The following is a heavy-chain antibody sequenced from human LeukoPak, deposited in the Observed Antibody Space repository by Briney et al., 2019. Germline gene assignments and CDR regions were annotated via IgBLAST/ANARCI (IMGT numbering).Heavy chain of an antibody. CDR1: GGAISSGDYY. V-gene: IGHV4-30-4*01. Sequence: SETLSLTCTVSGGAISSGDYYWSWIRPPPGKGLEWIGYIYYSGSTYYNPSLNSRVTISVDTSKSQFSLKLSSVTAADTAVYYCARDASGYDPMGGSYFDYWGQETLVTVSS. J-gene: IGHJ4*02. D-gene: IGHD5-12*01. CDR3: ARDASGYDPMGGSYFDY. CDR2: IYYSGST.